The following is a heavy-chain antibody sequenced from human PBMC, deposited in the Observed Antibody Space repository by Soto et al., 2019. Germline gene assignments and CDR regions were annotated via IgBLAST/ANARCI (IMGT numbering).Heavy chain of an antibody. CDR2: ISDAASTA. CDR3: ARGPRVSSTGTGAH. CDR1: GFTFSAYW. Sequence: GGSLRLSCAVSGFTFSAYWMHWVRQVPGKGLTWVSRISDAASTATYADSVKGRFVISRDNAKNSLYLEMNTLRADDSGLYYCARGPRVSSTGTGAHWGRGTLVTVSS. J-gene: IGHJ4*02. D-gene: IGHD1-1*01. V-gene: IGHV3-74*01.